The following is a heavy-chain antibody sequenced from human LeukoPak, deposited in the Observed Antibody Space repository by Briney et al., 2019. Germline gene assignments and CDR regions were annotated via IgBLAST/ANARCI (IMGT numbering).Heavy chain of an antibody. V-gene: IGHV1-69*13. D-gene: IGHD2-2*02. Sequence: ASVKVSCKASGYIFSDYYIHWVRQAPGQGLEWMGGIIPIFGTANYAQKFQGRVTITADESTSTAYMELSSLRSEDTAVYYCARYPTGDCSSTSCYTWWFDPWGQGTLVTVSS. J-gene: IGHJ5*02. CDR3: ARYPTGDCSSTSCYTWWFDP. CDR1: GYIFSDYY. CDR2: IIPIFGTA.